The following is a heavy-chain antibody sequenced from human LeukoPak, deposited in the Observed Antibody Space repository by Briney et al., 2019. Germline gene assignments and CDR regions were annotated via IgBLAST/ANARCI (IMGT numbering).Heavy chain of an antibody. CDR3: ARADPQYCSGGTCYPEYFQH. V-gene: IGHV4-61*02. CDR1: GGSINSGRYY. J-gene: IGHJ1*01. CDR2: IYSSGST. D-gene: IGHD2-15*01. Sequence: SETLSLTCTVSGGSINSGRYYWSWIRQPAGKGLEWIGRIYSSGSTTYNPSLKSRVTISVDTSKNQFSLKLNSVTAADTAVYYCARADPQYCSGGTCYPEYFQHWDQGTLVTVSS.